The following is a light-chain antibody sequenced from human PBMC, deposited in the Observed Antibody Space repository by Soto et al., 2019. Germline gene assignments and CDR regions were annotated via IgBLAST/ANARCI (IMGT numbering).Light chain of an antibody. J-gene: IGKJ4*01. CDR3: QQANSFPLT. CDR2: KAS. CDR1: QTISSW. Sequence: DIQMTQSPSTLSGSVGDRVTITCRASQTISSWLAWYQQKPGKAPKLLIYKASTLKSGVPSRFSGSGSGTEFTLTISSLQPDDLATYYCQQANSFPLTFGGGTKVDIK. V-gene: IGKV1-5*03.